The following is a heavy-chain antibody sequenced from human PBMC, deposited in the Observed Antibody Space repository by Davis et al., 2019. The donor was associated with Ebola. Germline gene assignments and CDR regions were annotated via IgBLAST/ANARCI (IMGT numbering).Heavy chain of an antibody. CDR2: ISWSSGSI. CDR3: ARLFGVIPVFDY. Sequence: SLKISCAASGFTFDDYAMHWVRQAPGKGLEWVSGISWSSGSIGYADSVKGRFTVSRDNAKNSLYLEMNSLRDEDTAVYYCARLFGVIPVFDYWGQGTLVTVSS. D-gene: IGHD3-3*01. V-gene: IGHV3-9*01. CDR1: GFTFDDYA. J-gene: IGHJ4*02.